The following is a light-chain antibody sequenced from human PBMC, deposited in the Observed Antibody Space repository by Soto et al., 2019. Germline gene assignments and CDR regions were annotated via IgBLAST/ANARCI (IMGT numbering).Light chain of an antibody. V-gene: IGLV2-14*01. J-gene: IGLJ1*01. CDR3: SSYASSSAYV. CDR1: SSDVGAYNY. Sequence: QSALTQPASVSGSPGQWITISCTGTSSDVGAYNYVSWYQQHPGKAPKLMIYDVSNRPSGVSNRFSGSKSGNTASLTISGLQAEDEADYYCSSYASSSAYVFGTGTQLTVL. CDR2: DVS.